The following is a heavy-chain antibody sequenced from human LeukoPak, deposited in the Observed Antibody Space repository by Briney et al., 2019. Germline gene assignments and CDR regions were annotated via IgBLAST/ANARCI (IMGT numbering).Heavy chain of an antibody. Sequence: PSETLSLTCTVSGGSISSSSYYWGWIRQPPGEGLEWIGSVYYGGSTYYNPSLKSRVTISVDASKNQFSLRLSSATAADTAVYYCARGGALWTVMNWGQGTLVTVSS. D-gene: IGHD3/OR15-3a*01. CDR2: VYYGGST. CDR3: ARGGALWTVMN. V-gene: IGHV4-39*07. CDR1: GGSISSSSYY. J-gene: IGHJ4*02.